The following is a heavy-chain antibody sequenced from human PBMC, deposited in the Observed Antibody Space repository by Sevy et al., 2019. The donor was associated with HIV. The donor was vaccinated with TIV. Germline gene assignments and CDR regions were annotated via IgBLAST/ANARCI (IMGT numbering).Heavy chain of an antibody. CDR3: ATTREYYQGKSGYFDY. CDR2: FDPEDGER. D-gene: IGHD2-15*01. V-gene: IGHV1-24*01. CDR1: GYTLTQLS. J-gene: IGHJ4*02. Sequence: ASVKVSCKVSGYTLTQLSMHCVRQAPGKGLEWMGSFDPEDGERIYAQKFQGRITMTDDTSTDTAYMDLSSLKSDDTAVYYCATTREYYQGKSGYFDYWGQGALVTVSS.